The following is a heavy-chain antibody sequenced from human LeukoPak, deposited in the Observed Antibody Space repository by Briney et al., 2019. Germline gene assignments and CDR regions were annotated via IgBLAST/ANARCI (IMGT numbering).Heavy chain of an antibody. Sequence: GGSLRLSCAASGFTFSSYGMHWVRQAPGKGLEWVAVIWYDGSNKYYADSVKGRFTISRDNSKNTLYLQMNSLRAEDTAVYYCAKDHRGGSYYDFDYWGQGTLVTVSS. CDR3: AKDHRGGSYYDFDY. V-gene: IGHV3-33*06. CDR1: GFTFSSYG. CDR2: IWYDGSNK. J-gene: IGHJ4*02. D-gene: IGHD1-26*01.